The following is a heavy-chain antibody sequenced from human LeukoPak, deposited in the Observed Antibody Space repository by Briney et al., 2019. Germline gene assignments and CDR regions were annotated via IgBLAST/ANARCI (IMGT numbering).Heavy chain of an antibody. CDR3: AKCRRTSVTTSQIDY. CDR2: ISYDGRNK. Sequence: GRSPRLSCAASGFTFSSYAMHWVRQAPGKGLEWVAFISYDGRNKYYADSVKGRFTISRDNSKNTLYLQMNSLRGEDTAVYYCAKCRRTSVTTSQIDYWGQGALVTVSS. V-gene: IGHV3-30*18. CDR1: GFTFSSYA. J-gene: IGHJ4*02. D-gene: IGHD4-17*01.